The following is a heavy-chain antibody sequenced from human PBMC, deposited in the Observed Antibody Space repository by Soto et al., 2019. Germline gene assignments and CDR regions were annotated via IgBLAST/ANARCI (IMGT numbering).Heavy chain of an antibody. J-gene: IGHJ4*02. CDR1: GYTFTSYG. CDR2: ISAYNGKT. CDR3: ARDRNPDSWSYDFDY. D-gene: IGHD1-26*01. Sequence: QVQLVQSGAEVKKPGASVKVSCKASGYTFTSYGISWVRQAPGQGLERMGWISAYNGKTNYAQKLQGRVTMTTDTSTNTAYMELRSLRSDDTAVYYCARDRNPDSWSYDFDYWGQGTLVTVSS. V-gene: IGHV1-18*01.